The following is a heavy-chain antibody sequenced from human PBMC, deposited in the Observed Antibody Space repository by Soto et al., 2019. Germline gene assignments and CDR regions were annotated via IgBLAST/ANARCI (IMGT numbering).Heavy chain of an antibody. V-gene: IGHV4-39*02. CDR2: IYYSGST. CDR1: GGSISSSSYY. D-gene: IGHD3-9*01. Sequence: SETLSLTCTVSGGSISSSSYYWGWIRQPPGKGLEWIGSIYYSGSTYYNPSLKSRVTISVDTSKNQFSLKLSSVTAADTAVYYCAREDDILTGFDHWGQGTLVTVSS. J-gene: IGHJ4*02. CDR3: AREDDILTGFDH.